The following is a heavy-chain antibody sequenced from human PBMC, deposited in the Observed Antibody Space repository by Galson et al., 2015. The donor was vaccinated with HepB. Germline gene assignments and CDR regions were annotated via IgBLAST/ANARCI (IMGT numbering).Heavy chain of an antibody. J-gene: IGHJ3*01. V-gene: IGHV1-24*01. D-gene: IGHD3-22*01. CDR3: ATYSYYYDSFGYCPNVFDV. Sequence: SVKVSCKVSGYTLTELSMHWVRQAPGKGLEWMGGFDPEDGETIYAQKFQGRVTMTKDTSTDTAYMDLSSLRSEDTSVYYCATYSYYYDSFGYCPNVFDVWGQGTMVTVSS. CDR1: GYTLTELS. CDR2: FDPEDGET.